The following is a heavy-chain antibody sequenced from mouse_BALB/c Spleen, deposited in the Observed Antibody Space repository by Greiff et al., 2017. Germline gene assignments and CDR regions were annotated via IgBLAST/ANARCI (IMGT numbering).Heavy chain of an antibody. Sequence: DVKLVESGGGLVKPGGSLKLSCAASGFTFSSYTMSWVRQTPEKRLEWVATISSGGSYTYYPDSVKGRFTISRDNAKNTLYLQMSSLKSEDTAMYYCTSDDGYYYFDYWGQGTTRTVSS. CDR2: ISSGGSYT. J-gene: IGHJ2*01. CDR3: TSDDGYYYFDY. CDR1: GFTFSSYT. V-gene: IGHV5-6-4*01. D-gene: IGHD2-3*01.